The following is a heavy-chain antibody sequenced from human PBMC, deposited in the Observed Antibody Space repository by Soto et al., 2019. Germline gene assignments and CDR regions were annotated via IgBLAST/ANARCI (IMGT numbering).Heavy chain of an antibody. CDR2: MNEDGGTT. D-gene: IGHD3-10*01. V-gene: IGHV3-74*02. CDR3: ASDLSGRADV. CDR1: GFTFSSYW. Sequence: EVRLVESGGGLVRPGGSLRLSCAASGFTFSSYWMHWVRQAPGKGLVWVSRMNEDGGTTDYADSVKGRFTISRDNAKNTLYLQMNSLRVEDTAVYYCASDLSGRADVWGQGNTVTVSS. J-gene: IGHJ6*02.